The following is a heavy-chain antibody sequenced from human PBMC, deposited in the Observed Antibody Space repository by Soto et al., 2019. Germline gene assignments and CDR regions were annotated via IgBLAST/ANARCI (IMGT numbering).Heavy chain of an antibody. J-gene: IGHJ3*02. V-gene: IGHV3-48*01. Sequence: PWGSLGLACAASGYTFSSYVMNWVLQAPGKGLEWVSYISSSGSTIYYADSVKGRFTISRDNSKNTLYLQMNSLRAEDTAVYYCAKEGYGSGLWDDAFDIWGQGTMVTVS. CDR3: AKEGYGSGLWDDAFDI. CDR2: ISSSGSTI. CDR1: GYTFSSYV. D-gene: IGHD6-19*01.